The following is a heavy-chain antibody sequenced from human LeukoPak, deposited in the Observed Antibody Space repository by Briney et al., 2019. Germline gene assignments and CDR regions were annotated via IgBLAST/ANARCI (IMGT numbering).Heavy chain of an antibody. CDR1: GYSFTCYW. V-gene: IGHV5-51*01. CDR3: ARSSRYVDYGIYYMDV. Sequence: GESLKISCKGSGYSFTCYWIGWVRQMPGKGLEWMGIIYPGDSDTRYSPSFQGQVTISADKSISTAYLQWSSLKASDTAMYYCARSSRYVDYGIYYMDVWGKGTTVTVSS. CDR2: IYPGDSDT. J-gene: IGHJ6*03. D-gene: IGHD4-17*01.